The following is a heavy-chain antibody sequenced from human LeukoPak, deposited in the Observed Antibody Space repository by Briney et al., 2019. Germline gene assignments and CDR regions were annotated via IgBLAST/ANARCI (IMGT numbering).Heavy chain of an antibody. V-gene: IGHV5-51*01. D-gene: IGHD1-1*01. CDR1: GYSFTSSW. J-gene: IGHJ4*02. CDR2: IYPGDSDT. CDR3: ARYTDHYYFDY. Sequence: GESLKISCKGSGYSFTSSWIGWGRRMPGKGVEWMGIIYPGDSDTRYRPSFQGQVTISADKSISTAYLQWSSLNTSDTAMYYCARYTDHYYFDYWGQGTLVTVSS.